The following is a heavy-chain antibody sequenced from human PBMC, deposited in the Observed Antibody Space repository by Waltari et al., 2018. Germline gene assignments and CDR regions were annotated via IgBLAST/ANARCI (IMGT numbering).Heavy chain of an antibody. CDR2: INPNSGGT. J-gene: IGHJ5*02. Sequence: QVQLVQSGAEVKKPGASVQVSCKASGYTFTGYYMHWVRQAPGQGLEWMGRINPNSGGTNYAQKFQGRVTMTRDTSISTAYMELSRLRSDDTAVYYCAREYCDFWSGYYRDGNNWFDPWGQGTLVTVSS. D-gene: IGHD3-3*01. CDR3: AREYCDFWSGYYRDGNNWFDP. CDR1: GYTFTGYY. V-gene: IGHV1-2*06.